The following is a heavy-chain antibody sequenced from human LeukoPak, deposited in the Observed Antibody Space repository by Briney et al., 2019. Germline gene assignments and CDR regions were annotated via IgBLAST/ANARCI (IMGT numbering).Heavy chain of an antibody. CDR1: GFTLSNAW. CDR2: IKSKTDGGTT. J-gene: IGHJ4*02. V-gene: IGHV3-15*01. CDR3: TTSLSGYDFLFDY. Sequence: GGSLSLSCAASGFTLSNAWMSWVRQAPGKGLEWVGRIKSKTDGGTTDYAAPVKDRFTFSRDDSKNTLYLQMNNLQTEDTAVYSCTTSLSGYDFLFDYWGQGTLVTVSS. D-gene: IGHD5-12*01.